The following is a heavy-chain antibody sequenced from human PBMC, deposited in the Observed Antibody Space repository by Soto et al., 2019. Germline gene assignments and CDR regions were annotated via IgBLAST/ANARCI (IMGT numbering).Heavy chain of an antibody. J-gene: IGHJ4*02. V-gene: IGHV3-23*01. Sequence: EVQLLESGGGLVQPGGSLRLSCAASGFTVSSYAMSWVRHAPGKGLEWVSAISGSGGTTYYADSVKGRFTSSRDNSKNTLYLQLNSLTAEDTAVYYCAKASGYDDYDSSGWDYWGQGTLVTVSS. CDR1: GFTVSSYA. CDR2: ISGSGGTT. CDR3: AKASGYDDYDSSGWDY. D-gene: IGHD3-22*01.